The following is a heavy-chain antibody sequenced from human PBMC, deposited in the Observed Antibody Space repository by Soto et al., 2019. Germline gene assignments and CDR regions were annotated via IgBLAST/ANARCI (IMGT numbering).Heavy chain of an antibody. CDR3: ARAQGYSGYDGLSN. Sequence: QVQLVQSGAEVKKPGSSVKVSCKASGGTFSSYAISWVRRAPGQGLEWMGGIIPIFGTANYAQKFQGRVTITADESTSTAYMELSSLRSEDTAVYYCARAQGYSGYDGLSNWGHGTLVTVSS. CDR2: IIPIFGTA. V-gene: IGHV1-69*12. J-gene: IGHJ4*01. D-gene: IGHD5-12*01. CDR1: GGTFSSYA.